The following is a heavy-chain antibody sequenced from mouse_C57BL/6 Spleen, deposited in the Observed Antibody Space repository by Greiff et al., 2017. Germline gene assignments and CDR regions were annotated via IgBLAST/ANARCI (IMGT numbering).Heavy chain of an antibody. CDR3: TRGYGRDY. J-gene: IGHJ2*01. CDR1: GFNIKDDY. D-gene: IGHD2-2*01. V-gene: IGHV14-4*01. CDR2: IDPENGDT. Sequence: VQLKESGAELVRPGASVKLSCTASGFNIKDDYMHWVKQRPEQGLEWIGWIDPENGDTEYASKFQGKATITADTSSNTAYLQLSSLTSEDTAVYYCTRGYGRDYWGQGTTLTVSS.